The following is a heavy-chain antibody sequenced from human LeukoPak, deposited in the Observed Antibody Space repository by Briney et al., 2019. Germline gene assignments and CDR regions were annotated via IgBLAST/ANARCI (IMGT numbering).Heavy chain of an antibody. CDR1: GGSFSGYY. D-gene: IGHD3-22*01. V-gene: IGHV4-59*01. J-gene: IGHJ3*02. CDR3: AGIVAGTFDI. CDR2: IYYSGST. Sequence: SETLSLTCAVYGGSFSGYYWSWIRQPPGKGLEWIGYIYYSGSTNYNPSLKSRVTISVDTSKNQFSLKLSSVTAADTAVYYCAGIVAGTFDIWGQGTMVTVSS.